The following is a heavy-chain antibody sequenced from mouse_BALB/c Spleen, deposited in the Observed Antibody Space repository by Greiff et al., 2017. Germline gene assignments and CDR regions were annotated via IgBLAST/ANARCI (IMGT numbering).Heavy chain of an antibody. CDR2: ISSGGSYT. J-gene: IGHJ2*01. V-gene: IGHV5-6*01. CDR1: GFTFISYG. Sequence: EVMLVESGGDLVKPGGSLKLSCAASGFTFISYGMSWVRQTPDKRLEWVATISSGGSYTYYPDSVKGRFTISRDNAKNTLYLQMSSLKSEDTAMYYCARHVPFDDWGQGTTLTVSS. CDR3: ARHVPFDD.